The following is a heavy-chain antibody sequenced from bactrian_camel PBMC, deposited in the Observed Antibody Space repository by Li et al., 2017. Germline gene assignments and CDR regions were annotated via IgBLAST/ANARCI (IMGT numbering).Heavy chain of an antibody. CDR1: GYTYSSYS. J-gene: IGHJ6*01. V-gene: IGHV3S25*01. D-gene: IGHD1*01. CDR3: AARGPYCYAKLSVRDFTY. Sequence: QLVESGGGSVQEGESLRLSCAVSGYTYSSYSMGWFRQAPGKEREGVARIATGSGNTYYADSVKGRFTISQDNAKNTVYLQMNSLKPEGTAMYYCAARGPYCYAKLSVRDFTYWGQGTQVTVS. CDR2: IATGSGNT.